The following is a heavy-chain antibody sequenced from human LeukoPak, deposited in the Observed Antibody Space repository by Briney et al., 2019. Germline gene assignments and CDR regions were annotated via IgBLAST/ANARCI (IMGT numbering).Heavy chain of an antibody. CDR1: GYSFSSNW. CDR3: ARRWSVAVAGADAFES. D-gene: IGHD6-19*01. V-gene: IGHV5-51*01. J-gene: IGHJ3*02. Sequence: AAEALQSSCKGSGYSFSSNWIGWVRQKPREKLEWLGFNFPGDCESRYSPSFQDQVTILADKSISTAYLQWSSLKTSDTTMYYCARRWSVAVAGADAFESRGPGTIVTVAS. CDR2: NFPGDCES.